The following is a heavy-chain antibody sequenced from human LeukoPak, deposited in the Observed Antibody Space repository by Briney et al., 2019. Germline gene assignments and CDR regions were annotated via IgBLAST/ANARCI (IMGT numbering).Heavy chain of an antibody. CDR2: IYYSGST. J-gene: IGHJ4*02. V-gene: IGHV4-39*01. D-gene: IGHD3-22*01. CDR1: GGSISSSSYS. Sequence: SETLSLTCTVSGGSISSSSYSWGWIRQPPGKGLEWIGSIYYSGSTYYNPSLKSRVTISVDTSKNQFSLKLSSVTAADTAVYYCARQYYGSSGYPDYWGQGTLVTVSS. CDR3: ARQYYGSSGYPDY.